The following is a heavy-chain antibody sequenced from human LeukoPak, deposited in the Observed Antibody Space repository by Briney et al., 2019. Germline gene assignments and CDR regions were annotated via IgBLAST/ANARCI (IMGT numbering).Heavy chain of an antibody. CDR2: IKYDGSEK. CDR3: ARAAGAARMDV. Sequence: GGSLRLSCAASGFSFSSSWMSWVRQAPGKGLEWVANIKYDGSEKYYVDSVKGRFTISRDNAKNSQYLQMNSLRAVDTAVYYCARAAGAARMDVWGEGTTVTVSS. J-gene: IGHJ6*03. CDR1: GFSFSSSW. V-gene: IGHV3-7*01. D-gene: IGHD1-26*01.